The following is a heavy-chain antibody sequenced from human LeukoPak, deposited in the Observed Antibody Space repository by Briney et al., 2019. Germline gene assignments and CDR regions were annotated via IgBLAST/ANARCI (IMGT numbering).Heavy chain of an antibody. CDR1: GGTFSSYA. Sequence: ASVKVSCKASGGTFSSYAISWVRQAPGQALEWMGGIIPIFGTANYAQKFQGRVTITADESTSTAYMELSSLRSEDTAVYYCARGAVALWFGEAYNWFDPWGQGTLVTVSS. D-gene: IGHD3-10*01. V-gene: IGHV1-69*13. CDR3: ARGAVALWFGEAYNWFDP. J-gene: IGHJ5*02. CDR2: IIPIFGTA.